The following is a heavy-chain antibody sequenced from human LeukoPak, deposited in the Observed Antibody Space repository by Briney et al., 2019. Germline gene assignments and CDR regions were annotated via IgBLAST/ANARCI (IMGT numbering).Heavy chain of an antibody. J-gene: IGHJ5*02. Sequence: APVKVSCKASGYTFTSYGISWVRQAPGQGLEWMGWISAYNGNTNYAQKLQGRVTMTTDKSTSTAYMELRSLRSDDTAVYYCAREAVAATANWFDPWGQGTPVTVSS. CDR3: AREAVAATANWFDP. V-gene: IGHV1-18*01. D-gene: IGHD6-19*01. CDR1: GYTFTSYG. CDR2: ISAYNGNT.